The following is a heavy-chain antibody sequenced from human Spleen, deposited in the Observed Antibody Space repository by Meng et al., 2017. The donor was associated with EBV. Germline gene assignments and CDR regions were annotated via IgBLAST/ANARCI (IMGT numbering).Heavy chain of an antibody. Sequence: PGKGLVWVSRSNEDGRTTDYAISVKGRFTISRDNTKNILYLQMDSLRAEDTSLYFCSRDLAGSDDDWGQGTLVTVSS. J-gene: IGHJ4*02. CDR2: SNEDGRTT. V-gene: IGHV3-74*01. CDR3: SRDLAGSDDD. D-gene: IGHD6-25*01.